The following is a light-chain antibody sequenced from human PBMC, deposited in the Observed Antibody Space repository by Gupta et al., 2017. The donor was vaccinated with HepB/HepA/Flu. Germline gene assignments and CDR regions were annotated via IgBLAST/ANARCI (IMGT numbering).Light chain of an antibody. Sequence: QSVLTQPPSVSAAPGQRITLPCTGSSSNIGAGSDVNWYQQLPGTAPKLLIYGNTNRPSGVPDRFSGSKSGTLASLAITGLQAEDEADYYCQSYDSSLSSYVFGTGTKVSVL. CDR1: SSNIGAGSD. CDR3: QSYDSSLSSYV. V-gene: IGLV1-40*01. CDR2: GNT. J-gene: IGLJ1*01.